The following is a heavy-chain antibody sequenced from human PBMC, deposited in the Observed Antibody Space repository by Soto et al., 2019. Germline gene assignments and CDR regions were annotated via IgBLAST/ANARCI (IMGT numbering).Heavy chain of an antibody. CDR2: IYWNDDK. V-gene: IGHV2-5*01. Sequence: SGPTLGNPTRPLTLTCTFSGYSLSTSGVGVGWIRQPPGKALEWLALIYWNDDKRYSPSLKSRLTITKDTSKNQVVRTMTNMDPVDTATYYCAHTLFYYDSSGYYSDYWGQGTLVTVSS. J-gene: IGHJ4*02. D-gene: IGHD3-22*01. CDR3: AHTLFYYDSSGYYSDY. CDR1: GYSLSTSGVG.